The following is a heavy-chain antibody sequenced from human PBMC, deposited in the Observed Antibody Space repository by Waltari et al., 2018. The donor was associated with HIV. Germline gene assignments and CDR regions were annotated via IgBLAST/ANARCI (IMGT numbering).Heavy chain of an antibody. J-gene: IGHJ6*01. CDR2: ICRDGRT. Sequence: EVKVVESGGALVHPGGSLRLSCVESGFTVHHKYMMWVRQGPGEGLEGDSIICRDGRTDYGECAKGRLHSSRDTSKNRVFLRMHSLRLEDTGICCCARGASGGLQGRGGYCGLAIWGRGTTVTVSS. CDR3: ARGASGGLQGRGGYCGLAI. D-gene: IGHD2-15*01. CDR1: GFTVHHKY. V-gene: IGHV3-66*02.